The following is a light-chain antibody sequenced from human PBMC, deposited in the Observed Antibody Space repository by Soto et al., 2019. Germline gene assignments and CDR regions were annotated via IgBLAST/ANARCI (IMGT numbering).Light chain of an antibody. V-gene: IGKV2-30*01. CDR3: MQGTLWPRT. Sequence: VVMTQSPLSLPVTLGQPASISCRSSQSLVYSDGNTYLNWFQQRPGQSPRRLIYKVSNRDSGVPERFSGSGSGTDFTLKISRVEAEDVGVYYCMQGTLWPRTFGQGTKLEIK. J-gene: IGKJ2*01. CDR1: QSLVYSDGNTY. CDR2: KVS.